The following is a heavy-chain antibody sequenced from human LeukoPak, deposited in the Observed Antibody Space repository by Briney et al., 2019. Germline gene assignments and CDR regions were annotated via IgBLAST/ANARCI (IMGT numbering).Heavy chain of an antibody. CDR2: TSGSGGST. D-gene: IGHD6-13*01. CDR3: AKDRERSSSWYLFGY. CDR1: GFTFSSYA. J-gene: IGHJ4*02. V-gene: IGHV3-23*01. Sequence: GGSLRLSCAASGFTFSSYAMSWVRQAPGKGLEWVSATSGSGGSTYYADSVKGRFTISRDNSKNTLYLQMNSLRAEDTAVYYCAKDRERSSSWYLFGYWGQGTLVTVSS.